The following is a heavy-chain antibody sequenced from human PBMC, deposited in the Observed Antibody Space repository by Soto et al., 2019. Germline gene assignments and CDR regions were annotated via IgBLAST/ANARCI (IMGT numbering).Heavy chain of an antibody. CDR3: TTDDTSGYYFHY. V-gene: IGHV3-15*01. D-gene: IGHD3-22*01. Sequence: GGSLRLSCAASNFTFSYAWMSWVRQAPGKGLEWVGRIKSTAYGGTTDYAAPVKGRVTISRDDSKNTLYLQVNSLRTEDTARYYCTTDDTSGYYFHYWGQGTLVTVSS. J-gene: IGHJ4*02. CDR1: NFTFSYAW. CDR2: IKSTAYGGTT.